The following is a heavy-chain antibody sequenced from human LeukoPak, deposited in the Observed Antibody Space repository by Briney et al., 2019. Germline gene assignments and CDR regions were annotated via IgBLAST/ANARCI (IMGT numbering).Heavy chain of an antibody. CDR1: GFTFSSYW. V-gene: IGHV3-7*01. CDR2: TNRDGTEK. CDR3: ARDVVGASHY. J-gene: IGHJ4*02. D-gene: IGHD1-26*01. Sequence: GGSLRLSCAASGFTFSSYWMSWLRRAPGNGLEWVANTNRDGTEKYYVDSVKGRFTISRDNAKNSLYLQMDSLRAEDTAVYYCARDVVGASHYWGRGTLVTVSS.